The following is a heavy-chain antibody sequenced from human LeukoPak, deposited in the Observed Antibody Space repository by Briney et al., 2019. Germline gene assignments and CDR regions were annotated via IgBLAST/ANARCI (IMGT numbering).Heavy chain of an antibody. CDR3: AKVTPPDDSEFDY. V-gene: IGHV3-23*01. D-gene: IGHD2-15*01. CDR1: GFTFSSYA. J-gene: IGHJ4*02. Sequence: GGSLRLSCAAPGFTFSSYAMSWVRQAPGKGLEWVSAISGSGGSTYYADSVKGRFTISRDDSKNTLYLQMNSLRAEDTAVYYCAKVTPPDDSEFDYWGQGTLVTVSS. CDR2: ISGSGGST.